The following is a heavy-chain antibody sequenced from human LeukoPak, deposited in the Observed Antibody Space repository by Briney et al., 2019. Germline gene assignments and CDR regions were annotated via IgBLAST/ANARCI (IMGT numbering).Heavy chain of an antibody. D-gene: IGHD1-26*01. CDR2: INSDGSST. V-gene: IGHV3-74*01. CDR3: ARRVGGGAPYYFDY. J-gene: IGHJ4*02. Sequence: GGSLRLSCAASGFTFSSHWMHWVRQAPGKGLVWVSRINSDGSSTSYADSVKGRFTISRDNAKNTLYLQMNSLRAEDTAVYYCARRVGGGAPYYFDYWGQGTLVTVSS. CDR1: GFTFSSHW.